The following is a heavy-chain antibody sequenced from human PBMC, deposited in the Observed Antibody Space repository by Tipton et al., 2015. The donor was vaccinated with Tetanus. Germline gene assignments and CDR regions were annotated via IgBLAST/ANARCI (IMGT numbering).Heavy chain of an antibody. V-gene: IGHV4-39*01. CDR1: GGSISSSSYY. D-gene: IGHD3-10*01. CDR3: SRHDPFIWFGQFGAFDI. Sequence: TLSLTCTVSGGSISSSSYYWGWIRQPPGKGLEWIGSIYYSGSTYYNPSLKSRVTISVDTSKNQFSLKLSSVTAADTAVYYCSRHDPFIWFGQFGAFDIWGQGTMVTVSS. CDR2: IYYSGST. J-gene: IGHJ3*02.